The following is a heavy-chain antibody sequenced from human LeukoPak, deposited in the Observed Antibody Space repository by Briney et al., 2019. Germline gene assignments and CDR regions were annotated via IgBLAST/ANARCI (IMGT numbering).Heavy chain of an antibody. V-gene: IGHV4-59*01. CDR3: ASVKYYYDSSGYPGWFDP. J-gene: IGHJ5*02. D-gene: IGHD3-22*01. CDR2: IYYSGST. Sequence: PSETLSLTCTASGGSISSYYWSWIRQPPGKGLEWIGYIYYSGSTNYNPSLKSRVTISVDTSKNQFSLKLSSVTAADTAVYYCASVKYYYDSSGYPGWFDPWGQGTLVTVSS. CDR1: GGSISSYY.